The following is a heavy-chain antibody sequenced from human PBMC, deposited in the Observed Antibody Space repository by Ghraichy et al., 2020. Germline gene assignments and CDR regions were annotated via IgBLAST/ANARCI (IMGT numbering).Heavy chain of an antibody. CDR2: TYYRSKWYN. CDR3: ARDDYCSGGTCLDAFDI. Sequence: SQTLSLTCAISGDSVSSISAAWHWIRQSPSRGLEWLGRTYYRSKWYNDYAVSVKSRITINPDTSKSHFSLHLNSVTPEDTAVYYCARDDYCSGGTCLDAFDIWGQGTMVTVSS. D-gene: IGHD2-15*01. J-gene: IGHJ3*02. V-gene: IGHV6-1*01. CDR1: GDSVSSISAA.